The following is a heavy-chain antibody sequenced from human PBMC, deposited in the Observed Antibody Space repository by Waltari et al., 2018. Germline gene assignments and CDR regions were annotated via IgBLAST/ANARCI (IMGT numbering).Heavy chain of an antibody. V-gene: IGHV3-30*02. J-gene: IGHJ2*01. D-gene: IGHD1-7*01. CDR1: GFSFITSW. CDR3: AKVELSYWYFDL. Sequence: VQLVESGGGLVQPGGSLRLSCAASGFSFITSWMTLVRQAPGKGLEWVAFIRYDGSNKYYADSVKGRFTISRDNSKNTLYLQMNSLRAEDTAVYYSAKVELSYWYFDLWGRGTLVTVSS. CDR2: IRYDGSNK.